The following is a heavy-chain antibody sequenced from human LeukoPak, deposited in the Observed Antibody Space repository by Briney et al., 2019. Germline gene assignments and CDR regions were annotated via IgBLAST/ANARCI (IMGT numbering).Heavy chain of an antibody. J-gene: IGHJ5*02. Sequence: GGSLRLSCAASGFTFDDYAMHWVRQAPGKGLEWVSGISWNSGSVDYADSVKGRFTISRDNAKNTVYLEMNSLSVEDTATYYCIRDFRSADLWGQGTLVTVTS. CDR1: GFTFDDYA. V-gene: IGHV3-9*01. CDR2: ISWNSGSV. CDR3: IRDFRSADL.